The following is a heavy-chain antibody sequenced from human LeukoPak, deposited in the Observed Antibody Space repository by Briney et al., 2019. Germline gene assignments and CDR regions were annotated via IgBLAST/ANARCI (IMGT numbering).Heavy chain of an antibody. CDR1: GGAFSSYA. Sequence: SVKVSCKASGGAFSSYAISWVRQAPGQGLEWMGRIIPIFGTANYAQKFQGRVTITADKSTSTAYMELSSLRSEDTAVYYCAREDGDYGYYFDYWGQGTLVTVSS. CDR2: IIPIFGTA. D-gene: IGHD4-17*01. CDR3: AREDGDYGYYFDY. V-gene: IGHV1-69*06. J-gene: IGHJ4*02.